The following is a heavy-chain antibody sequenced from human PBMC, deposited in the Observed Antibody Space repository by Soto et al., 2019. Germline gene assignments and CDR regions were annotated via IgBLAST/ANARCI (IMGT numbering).Heavy chain of an antibody. D-gene: IGHD6-19*01. CDR3: ARTEQWLASLDY. V-gene: IGHV3-21*01. Sequence: GGSLRLSCAASGFTFSSYSMNWVRQAPGKGLEWVSSISSSSYIYYADSVKGRFTISRDNAKNSLYLQMNSLRAEDTAVYYCARTEQWLASLDYWGQGTLVTVSS. J-gene: IGHJ4*02. CDR2: ISSSSYI. CDR1: GFTFSSYS.